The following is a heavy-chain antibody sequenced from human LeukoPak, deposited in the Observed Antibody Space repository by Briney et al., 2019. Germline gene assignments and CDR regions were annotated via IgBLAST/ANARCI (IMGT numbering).Heavy chain of an antibody. V-gene: IGHV3-23*01. J-gene: IGHJ4*02. D-gene: IGHD3-22*01. CDR2: ISGSGGTT. CDR3: VRDRRYYDSSGYQRFDY. CDR1: GFTFSSYA. Sequence: GGSLRLSCAAPGFTFSSYAMSWVRQAPGQGLEWVSGISGSGGTTYYADSVKGRFTISRDNSKNTLYLQMDSLRAEDTAVYYCVRDRRYYDSSGYQRFDYWGQGMLVTVSS.